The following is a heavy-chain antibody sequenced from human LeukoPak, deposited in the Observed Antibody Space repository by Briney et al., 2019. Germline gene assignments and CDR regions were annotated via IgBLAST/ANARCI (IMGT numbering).Heavy chain of an antibody. J-gene: IGHJ4*02. CDR3: ARDPDHSIAAAGTWVDY. CDR1: GFTVSSNY. CDR2: ISSSSTI. Sequence: GGSLRLSCAASGFTVSSNYMSWVRQAPGKGLEWVSYISSSSTIYYADSVKGRFTISRDNAKNSLYLQMNSLRAEDTAVYYCARDPDHSIAAAGTWVDYWGQGTLVTVSS. D-gene: IGHD6-13*01. V-gene: IGHV3-48*01.